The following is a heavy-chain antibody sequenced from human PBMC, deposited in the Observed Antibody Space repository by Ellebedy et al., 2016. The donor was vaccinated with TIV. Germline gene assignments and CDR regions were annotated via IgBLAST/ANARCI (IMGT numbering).Heavy chain of an antibody. V-gene: IGHV4-4*07. D-gene: IGHD2-15*01. J-gene: IGHJ4*02. CDR3: GRDCSGGTCFSGGVDH. CDR2: IYTSGSS. CDR1: GDSISSSY. Sequence: SETLSLXXTVSGDSISSSYWSWIRQPAGKGLEWIGRIYTSGSSNYNPSLRSRVSMSVHTSMNQFSLTLTSVTAADTAVYYCGRDCSGGTCFSGGVDHWGQGTLVTVSS.